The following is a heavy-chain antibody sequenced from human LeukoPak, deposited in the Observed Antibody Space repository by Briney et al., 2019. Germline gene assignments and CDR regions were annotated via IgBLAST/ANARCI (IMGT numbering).Heavy chain of an antibody. V-gene: IGHV3-48*02. CDR2: ISSSSSTI. CDR3: ARDQARYDYIWGSYRLDAFDI. CDR1: GFNVSSNY. Sequence: PGGSLRLSCAASGFNVSSNYMSWVRQAPGKGLEWVSYISSSSSTIYYADSVKGRFTISRDNAKNSLYLQMNSLRDEDTAVYYCARDQARYDYIWGSYRLDAFDIWGQGTMVTVSS. J-gene: IGHJ3*02. D-gene: IGHD3-16*02.